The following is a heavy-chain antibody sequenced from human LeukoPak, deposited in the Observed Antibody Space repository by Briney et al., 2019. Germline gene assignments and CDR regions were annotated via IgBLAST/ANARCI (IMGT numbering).Heavy chain of an antibody. CDR2: IWYDGSNK. D-gene: IGHD2-15*01. J-gene: IGHJ5*02. CDR1: GFTFSSYG. Sequence: PGGSLRLSCAASGFTFSSYGMHWVRQAPGKGLEWVAVIWYDGSNKYYADSVKGRFTISRDNSKNTLYLQMNSLRAEDTAVYYCARDNHYCSGGSCFGSNNWFDPWGQGTLVTVSS. CDR3: ARDNHYCSGGSCFGSNNWFDP. V-gene: IGHV3-33*01.